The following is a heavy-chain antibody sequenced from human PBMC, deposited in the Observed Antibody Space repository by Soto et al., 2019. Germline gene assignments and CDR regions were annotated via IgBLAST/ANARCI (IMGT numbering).Heavy chain of an antibody. J-gene: IGHJ6*02. Sequence: GESLKISCKGSGYSFTSYWIGWVRQMPGKGLEWMGIIYPGDSDTRYSPSFQGQVTISADKSIRTAYLQWSSLKASDTAMYYCAGGGVRGVITRTRDYYGMDVWGQWTTVTVSS. V-gene: IGHV5-51*01. CDR1: GYSFTSYW. CDR2: IYPGDSDT. D-gene: IGHD3-10*01. CDR3: AGGGVRGVITRTRDYYGMDV.